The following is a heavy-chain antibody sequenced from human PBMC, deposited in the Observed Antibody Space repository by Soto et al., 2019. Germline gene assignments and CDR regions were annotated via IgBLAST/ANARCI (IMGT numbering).Heavy chain of an antibody. CDR2: IIPILGIA. V-gene: IGHV1-69*08. D-gene: IGHD1-7*01. Sequence: QVQLVQSGAEVKKPGSSVKVSCKASGGTFSSYTISWVRQAPGQGLEWMGRIIPILGIANYAQKFQGRVTITADKSTRTDYMELSSLRSEDTAVYYCARDRGTGTTPEYNWFDPWGQGTLVTVSS. CDR1: GGTFSSYT. CDR3: ARDRGTGTTPEYNWFDP. J-gene: IGHJ5*02.